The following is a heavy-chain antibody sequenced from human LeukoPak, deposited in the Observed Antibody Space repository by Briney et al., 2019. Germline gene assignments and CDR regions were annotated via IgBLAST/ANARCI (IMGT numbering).Heavy chain of an antibody. CDR1: GFTFSKYA. CDR2: ISFDGSDV. CDR3: AGSYHFDY. J-gene: IGHJ4*02. Sequence: GGSLRLSCAASGFTFSKYAMDWVRQAPGKGLDWMASISFDGSDVYYAASVKGRLTISRDDSKDTVSLQINSLRTEDTAVYYCAGSYHFDYWGQGTLVTVSS. V-gene: IGHV3-30-3*01. D-gene: IGHD1-26*01.